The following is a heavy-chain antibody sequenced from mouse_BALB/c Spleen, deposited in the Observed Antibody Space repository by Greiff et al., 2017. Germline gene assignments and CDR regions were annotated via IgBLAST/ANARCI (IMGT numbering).Heavy chain of an antibody. CDR2: ISYSGST. CDR1: GYSITSDYA. D-gene: IGHD4-1*02. V-gene: IGHV3-2*02. J-gene: IGHJ1*01. Sequence: EVQLQESGPGLVKPSQSLSLTCTVTGYSITSDYAWNWIRQFPGNKLEWMGYISYSGSTSYNPSLKSRISITRDTSKNQFFLQLNSVTTEDTATYYCVTTGTRWYFDVWGAGTTVTVSS. CDR3: VTTGTRWYFDV.